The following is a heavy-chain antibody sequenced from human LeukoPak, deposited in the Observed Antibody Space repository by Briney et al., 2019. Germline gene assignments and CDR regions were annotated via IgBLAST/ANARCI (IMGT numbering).Heavy chain of an antibody. J-gene: IGHJ3*02. D-gene: IGHD6-19*01. CDR2: ISSSSSYT. Sequence: GGSLTLTCAASGFTFSDYYMSWICQAPGKGLEWVSYISSSSSYTNYADSVKGRFTISRDNAKNSLYLQMNSLRAEDTAVYYCARDPSGFDAFDIWGQGTMVTVSS. CDR3: ARDPSGFDAFDI. CDR1: GFTFSDYY. V-gene: IGHV3-11*06.